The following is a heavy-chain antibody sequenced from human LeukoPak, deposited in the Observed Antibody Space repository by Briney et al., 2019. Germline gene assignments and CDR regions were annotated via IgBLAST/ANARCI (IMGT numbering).Heavy chain of an antibody. CDR1: GYTFTSYA. CDR3: ARDLFSSSTAMVDY. CDR2: INAGNGNT. Sequence: ASVKVSCKASGYTFTSYAMHWVRQAPGQRLEWMGWINAGNGNTKYSQKFQGRVTMTRDTSTSTVYMELSSLRSEDTAVYYCARDLFSSSTAMVDYWGQGTLVTVSS. J-gene: IGHJ4*02. D-gene: IGHD5-18*01. V-gene: IGHV1-3*01.